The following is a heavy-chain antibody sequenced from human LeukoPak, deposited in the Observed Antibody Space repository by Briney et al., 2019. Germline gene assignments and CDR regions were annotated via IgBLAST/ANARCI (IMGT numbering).Heavy chain of an antibody. D-gene: IGHD1-26*01. CDR1: GFTFSNYA. J-gene: IGHJ4*02. V-gene: IGHV3-48*02. Sequence: GGSLRLSCAASGFTFSNYAMSWVRQAPGKGLEWVSHITASGTAMFYADSVKGRFTISRDNAKNSLYLQMNSLRDEDTAVYYCASSGSYRFDYWGQGTLVTVSS. CDR3: ASSGSYRFDY. CDR2: ITASGTAM.